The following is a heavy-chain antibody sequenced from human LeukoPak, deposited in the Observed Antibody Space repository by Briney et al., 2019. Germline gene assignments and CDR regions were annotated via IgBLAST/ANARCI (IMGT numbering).Heavy chain of an antibody. J-gene: IGHJ4*02. V-gene: IGHV4-39*07. CDR2: IYYSGST. Sequence: SETLSLTCTVSGGSISSSSYYWGWIRQPPGKGLEWIGSIYYSGSTNYNPSLKSRVTISVDKSKNQFSLHLSSVTAADTAVYYCARVLRGGLEYFDYWGQGTLVTVSS. CDR3: ARVLRGGLEYFDY. CDR1: GGSISSSSYY.